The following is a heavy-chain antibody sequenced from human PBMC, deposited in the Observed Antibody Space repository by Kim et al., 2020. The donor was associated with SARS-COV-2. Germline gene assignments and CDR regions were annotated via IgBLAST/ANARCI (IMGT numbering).Heavy chain of an antibody. CDR3: ATDVAAYYYYYYGMDV. J-gene: IGHJ6*02. Sequence: SATGRFTSSSDNSNNTLYLQMNSLRAEDTAVYYCATDVAAYYYYYYGMDVWGQGTTVTVSS. V-gene: IGHV3-23*01. D-gene: IGHD6-6*01.